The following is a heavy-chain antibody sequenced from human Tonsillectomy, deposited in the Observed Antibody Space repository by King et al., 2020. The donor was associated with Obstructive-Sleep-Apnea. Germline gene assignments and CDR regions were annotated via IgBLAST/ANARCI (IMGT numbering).Heavy chain of an antibody. CDR3: ARESVDYYGSGDY. V-gene: IGHV1-3*01. CDR2: INAGNGNT. CDR1: GYTFTRYA. D-gene: IGHD3-10*01. Sequence: QLVKSGAEVKKPGASVKVSCKASGYTFTRYAMHWVRQAPGQSLEWMGWINAGNGNTKYSEKFQGRVTITRDTSASTAYMELSGLRSEDTAVYYCARESVDYYGSGDYWGQGTLVTVSS. J-gene: IGHJ4*02.